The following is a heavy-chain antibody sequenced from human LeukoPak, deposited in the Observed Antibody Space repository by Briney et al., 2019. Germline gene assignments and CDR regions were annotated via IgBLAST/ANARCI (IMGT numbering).Heavy chain of an antibody. Sequence: SETLSLTCTVSGGSINNYYWDWIRQPPGKGLEWIGYIYYSGSTNYNPSLKSRVTISVDTSKNQFSLKLSSVTAADTAVYYCARDQSGFDYWGQGTLVTVSS. J-gene: IGHJ4*02. CDR1: GGSINNYY. CDR3: ARDQSGFDY. CDR2: IYYSGST. V-gene: IGHV4-59*01.